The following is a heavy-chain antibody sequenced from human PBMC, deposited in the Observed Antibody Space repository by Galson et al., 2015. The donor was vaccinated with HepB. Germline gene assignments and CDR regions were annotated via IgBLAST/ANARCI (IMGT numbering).Heavy chain of an antibody. CDR1: GFTFSSYA. J-gene: IGHJ2*01. D-gene: IGHD2-21*01. CDR2: ISGSGGST. V-gene: IGHV3-23*01. Sequence: SLRLSCAASGFTFSSYAMSWVRQAPGKGLEWVSAISGSGGSTYYANSVKGRFTISRDNSKNTLYLQMNSLRAEDTAVYYCAAYFEVVVVIRLSSEWYFDLWGRGTLVTVSS. CDR3: AAYFEVVVVIRLSSEWYFDL.